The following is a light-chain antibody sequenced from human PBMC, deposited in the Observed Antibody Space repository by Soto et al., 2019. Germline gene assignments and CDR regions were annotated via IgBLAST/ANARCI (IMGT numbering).Light chain of an antibody. CDR1: QSVSSY. CDR3: QQRSNWPRSIT. CDR2: DAS. J-gene: IGKJ5*01. V-gene: IGKV3-11*01. Sequence: EIVLTQSPATLSLSAVERATLSCRSSQSVSSYLAWYQQKPGQAPRLLIYDASNRATGIPARFSGSGSGTDFTLTISSLEPEDFAVYYCQQRSNWPRSITFGQGTRLEIK.